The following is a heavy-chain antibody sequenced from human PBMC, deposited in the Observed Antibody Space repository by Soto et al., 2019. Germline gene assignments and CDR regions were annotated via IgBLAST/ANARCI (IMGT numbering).Heavy chain of an antibody. CDR2: ISSSSSYI. J-gene: IGHJ4*02. Sequence: GGSLRLSCAASGFTFSSYSMNWVRQAPGKGLEWVSSISSSSSYIYYADSVKGRFTISRDNAKNSLYLQMNSLRAEDTAVYYCARDTYYYGSGSXIGQVWNTRGGNDYWGQGTLVTVSS. CDR1: GFTFSSYS. CDR3: ARDTYYYGSGSXIGQVWNTRGGNDY. D-gene: IGHD3-10*01. V-gene: IGHV3-21*01.